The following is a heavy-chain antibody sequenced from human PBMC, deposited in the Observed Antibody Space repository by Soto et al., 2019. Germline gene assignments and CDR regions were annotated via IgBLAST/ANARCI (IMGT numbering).Heavy chain of an antibody. J-gene: IGHJ4*02. CDR3: ASRSSGWYFDY. CDR1: GFTFSSYA. V-gene: IGHV3-23*01. Sequence: EVPLLESGGGLVQPGGSLRLSCAASGFTFSSYAMNWVRQAPGKGLEWVSVISGSGDSTYCADSVKGRFTISRDNSKNTLYLQMNSLRAEDTAVYYCASRSSGWYFDYWGQGTLITVSS. CDR2: ISGSGDST. D-gene: IGHD6-19*01.